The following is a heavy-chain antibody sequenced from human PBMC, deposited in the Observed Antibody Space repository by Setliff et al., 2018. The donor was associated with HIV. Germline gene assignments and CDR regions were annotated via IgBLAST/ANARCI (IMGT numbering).Heavy chain of an antibody. CDR2: INHSGST. CDR1: GGSFSGYS. V-gene: IGHV4-34*01. J-gene: IGHJ6*03. CDR3: ARGPPAEDYYYYMDV. Sequence: SETLSLTCAVYGGSFSGYSWGWIRQPPGKGLEWIGEINHSGSTNYNPSLKSRVTISVDTSKRQFSLNLTSVTAADTAVNYCARGPPAEDYYYYMDVWDKGTTVTVSS.